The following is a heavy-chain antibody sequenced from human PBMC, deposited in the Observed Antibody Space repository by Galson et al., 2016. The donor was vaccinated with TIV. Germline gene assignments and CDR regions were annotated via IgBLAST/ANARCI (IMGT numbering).Heavy chain of an antibody. CDR3: AKEAGCGYYDLVAFGI. CDR1: GFTFSSYD. D-gene: IGHD3-22*01. CDR2: ISYDGSNE. Sequence: SLRLSCAASGFTFSSYDMHWVRQAPGKGLEWVAVISYDGSNENYADSVKGRFTVSRDNSENTLYLQMNSVRAEDTAVYYCAKEAGCGYYDLVAFGIWGQGTVVTVSS. J-gene: IGHJ3*02. V-gene: IGHV3-30*18.